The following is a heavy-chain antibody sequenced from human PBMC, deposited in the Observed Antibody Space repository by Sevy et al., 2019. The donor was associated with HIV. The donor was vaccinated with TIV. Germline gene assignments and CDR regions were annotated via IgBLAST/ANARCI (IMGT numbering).Heavy chain of an antibody. CDR3: ARHGNSRSFFDY. J-gene: IGHJ4*02. CDR1: GFTVSSNY. D-gene: IGHD4-17*01. CDR2: IYSGGST. V-gene: IGHV3-53*01. Sequence: LSLTCAASGFTVSSNYMSWVRQAPGKGLEWVSVIYSGGSTYYADSVKGRFTISRDNSKNTLYLQMNSLRAEDTAVYYCARHGNSRSFFDYWGQGTLVTVSS.